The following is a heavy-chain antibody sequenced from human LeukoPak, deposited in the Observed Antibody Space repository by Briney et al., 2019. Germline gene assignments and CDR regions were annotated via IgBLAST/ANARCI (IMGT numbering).Heavy chain of an antibody. V-gene: IGHV4-39*01. Sequence: SETLSLTCTVSGGSISSSSYYWGWIRQPPGKGLEWIGSIYYSGGTYYNPSLKSRVTISVDTSKNQFSLKLSSVTAADTAIYYCAKHYMGSSYNRGLDYWGQGTLVTVSS. D-gene: IGHD3-10*01. J-gene: IGHJ4*02. CDR3: AKHYMGSSYNRGLDY. CDR1: GGSISSSSYY. CDR2: IYYSGGT.